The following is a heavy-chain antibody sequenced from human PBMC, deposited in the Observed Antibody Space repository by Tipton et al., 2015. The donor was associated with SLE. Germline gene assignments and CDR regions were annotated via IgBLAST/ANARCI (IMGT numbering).Heavy chain of an antibody. CDR3: AKDPRDGHNSYLDY. CDR2: ISFDGINK. J-gene: IGHJ4*02. D-gene: IGHD5-24*01. V-gene: IGHV3-30*18. Sequence: SLRLSCAASGFSFTTFGMHWVRQGPGKGLEWVSVISFDGINKFYADSVKGRFTISRDNSKSTLFLQMNSLRAEDTAVYYCAKDPRDGHNSYLDYWGQGTLVTVSS. CDR1: GFSFTTFG.